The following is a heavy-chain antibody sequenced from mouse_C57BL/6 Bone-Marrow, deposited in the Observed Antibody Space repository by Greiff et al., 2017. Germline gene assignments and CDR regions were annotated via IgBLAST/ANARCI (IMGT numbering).Heavy chain of an antibody. CDR1: GFTFSSYG. Sequence: EVQLVESGGDLVKPGGSLKLSCAASGFTFSSYGMSWVRQTPDKRLEWVATISSGGSYTYYPDSVKGRFTISRDNAKNTLYLQMSSLKSEDTAMYYCARQKGAMGYWGQGTSVPVSS. CDR3: ARQKGAMGY. V-gene: IGHV5-6*01. CDR2: ISSGGSYT. J-gene: IGHJ4*01.